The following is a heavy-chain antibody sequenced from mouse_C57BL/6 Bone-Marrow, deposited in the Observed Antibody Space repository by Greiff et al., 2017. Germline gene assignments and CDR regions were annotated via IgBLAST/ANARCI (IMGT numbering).Heavy chain of an antibody. CDR3: ARGGCGNLFAD. D-gene: IGHD2-1*01. J-gene: IGHJ3*01. V-gene: IGHV1-63*01. CDR1: GYTFTHYW. CDR2: IYPGGGYT. Sequence: QVQLQQSGAELVRPGTSVKMSCKASGYTFTHYWLGWAKQRPGHGLEWIGDIYPGGGYTTYNEKFKRQATLTAEESSSTADMQFSSLTSEDSAIYYCARGGCGNLFADWGQETLVTVAA.